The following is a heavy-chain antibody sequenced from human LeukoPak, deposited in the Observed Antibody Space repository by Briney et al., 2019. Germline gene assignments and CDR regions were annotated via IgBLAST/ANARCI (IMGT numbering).Heavy chain of an antibody. CDR3: ARNSLKGLVQP. Sequence: PSQTLSLTCTVSGGSISSGGYYWSWIRQPPGKGLEWIGYIYHSGSTYYNPSLKSRVTISVDRSKNQFSLKLSSVTAADTAVYYCARNSLKGLVQPWGQGTLVTVSS. J-gene: IGHJ5*02. D-gene: IGHD1-1*01. CDR2: IYHSGST. CDR1: GGSISSGGYY. V-gene: IGHV4-30-2*01.